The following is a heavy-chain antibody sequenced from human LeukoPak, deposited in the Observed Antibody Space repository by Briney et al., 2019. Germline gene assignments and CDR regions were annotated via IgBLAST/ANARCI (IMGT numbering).Heavy chain of an antibody. V-gene: IGHV3-23*01. D-gene: IGHD6-19*01. J-gene: IGHJ4*02. Sequence: GGSLRLSCAASGFSLSTYGVRWVRQPPGKGLEWVSGITGTGGSTYYADSVKGRFTVSRDTSKNTLYLQMNSLRAEDTAIYYCAKDHGTAVAGFYYWGQGTLVTVSS. CDR2: ITGTGGST. CDR1: GFSLSTYG. CDR3: AKDHGTAVAGFYY.